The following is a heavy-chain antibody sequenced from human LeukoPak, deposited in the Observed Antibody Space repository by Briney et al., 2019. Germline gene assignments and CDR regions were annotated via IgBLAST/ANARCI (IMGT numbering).Heavy chain of an antibody. V-gene: IGHV3-48*03. CDR3: ARGHYYGSGSYGAGDY. CDR2: ISSSGSTI. J-gene: IGHJ4*02. Sequence: GGSLRLSCAASGFTFSSYEMNWVRQAPGKGLEWVSYISSSGSTIYYADSVKGRFTISRDNAKNSLYLQMNSLRAEDTAVYYCARGHYYGSGSYGAGDYWGQGTLVTVSS. D-gene: IGHD3-10*01. CDR1: GFTFSSYE.